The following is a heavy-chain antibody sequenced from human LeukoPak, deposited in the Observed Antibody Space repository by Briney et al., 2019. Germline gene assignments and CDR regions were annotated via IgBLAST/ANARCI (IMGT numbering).Heavy chain of an antibody. D-gene: IGHD3-22*01. V-gene: IGHV3-7*03. Sequence: GGSLRLSCAASGFTFSSYWMSWVRQAPGKGLEWVANIKQDGSAKNYGDSVKGRFTISRDNAKNSLYLQMNSLRAEDTALYYCAKADSSGYYFDAFDIWGQGTMVTVSS. J-gene: IGHJ3*02. CDR3: AKADSSGYYFDAFDI. CDR2: IKQDGSAK. CDR1: GFTFSSYW.